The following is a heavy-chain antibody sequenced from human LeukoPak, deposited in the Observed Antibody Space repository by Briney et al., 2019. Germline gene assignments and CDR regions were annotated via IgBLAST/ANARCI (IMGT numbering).Heavy chain of an antibody. J-gene: IGHJ4*02. V-gene: IGHV3-21*01. Sequence: GGSLRLSCAASGFTFSSYTMNWVRQAPGKGLEWVSYISSSSSYIYYAGSVKRRFTISRDNAKNSLFLQMNSLRAEDTAVYYCARSGSGWYPDYWGQGTLVTVSS. D-gene: IGHD6-19*01. CDR1: GFTFSSYT. CDR2: ISSSSSYI. CDR3: ARSGSGWYPDY.